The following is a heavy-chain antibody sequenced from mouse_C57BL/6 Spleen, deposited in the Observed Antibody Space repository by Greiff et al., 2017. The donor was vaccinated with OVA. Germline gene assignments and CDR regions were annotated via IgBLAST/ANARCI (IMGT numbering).Heavy chain of an antibody. CDR2: INPGSGGT. CDR3: ARGGKYDSYFDY. V-gene: IGHV1-54*01. CDR1: GYAFTNYL. Sequence: QVQLQQSGAELVRPGTSVKVSCKASGYAFTNYLIEWVKQRPGQGLEWIGVINPGSGGTNYNEKFKGKATLTADKSSSTAYMQLSSLTSEDSAVYFCARGGKYDSYFDYWGKGTTLTVSS. D-gene: IGHD2-4*01. J-gene: IGHJ2*01.